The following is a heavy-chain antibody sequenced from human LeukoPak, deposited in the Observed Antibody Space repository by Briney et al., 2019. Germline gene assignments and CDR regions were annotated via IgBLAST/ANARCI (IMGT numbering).Heavy chain of an antibody. Sequence: GASVKVSCKASGYTFTSYDINWVRQATGQGLEWMGWMNPNSGNTGYAQKFQGRVTVTRNTSISTAYMELSSLRSEDTAVYYCARVPYYDFWSGYYFQGYYFDYWGQGTLVTVSS. CDR2: MNPNSGNT. CDR3: ARVPYYDFWSGYYFQGYYFDY. J-gene: IGHJ4*02. V-gene: IGHV1-8*02. D-gene: IGHD3-3*01. CDR1: GYTFTSYD.